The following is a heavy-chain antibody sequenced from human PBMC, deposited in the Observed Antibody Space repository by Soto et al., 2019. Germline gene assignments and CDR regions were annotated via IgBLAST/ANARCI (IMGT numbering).Heavy chain of an antibody. CDR3: ARTRDQINDDGDYNHFDY. CDR2: IIPIFGTA. V-gene: IGHV1-69*13. CDR1: GGTFSSYA. D-gene: IGHD4-17*01. Sequence: GASVKVSCKASGGTFSSYAISWVRQAPGQGLEWMGGIIPIFGTANYAQKFQGRVTITADESTSTAYMELSSLRSEDTAVYYCARTRDQINDDGDYNHFDYWGQGTLVTVSS. J-gene: IGHJ4*02.